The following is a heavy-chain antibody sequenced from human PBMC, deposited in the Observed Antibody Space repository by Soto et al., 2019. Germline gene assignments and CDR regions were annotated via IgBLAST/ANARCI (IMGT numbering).Heavy chain of an antibody. CDR1: GGSIGSYY. Sequence: SETLSLTCTVSGGSIGSYYWSWIRQPPGKGLEWIGYIYYSGSTNYNPSLKSRVTISVDTSKNQFSLKLSSVTAADTAVYYCARAEPLPFGEFDPPAPHYGMDVWGQGTTVTVSS. D-gene: IGHD3-10*01. CDR3: ARAEPLPFGEFDPPAPHYGMDV. V-gene: IGHV4-59*01. CDR2: IYYSGST. J-gene: IGHJ6*02.